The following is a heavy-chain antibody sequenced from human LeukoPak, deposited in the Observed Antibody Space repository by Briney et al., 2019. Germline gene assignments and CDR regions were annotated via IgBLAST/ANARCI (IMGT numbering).Heavy chain of an antibody. V-gene: IGHV3-7*01. CDR3: ARALIVVVVADYFDY. D-gene: IGHD2-15*01. J-gene: IGHJ4*02. CDR1: GFTFSSYW. CDR2: IKQDGSEK. Sequence: GGSLRLSCAASGFTFSSYWMSWVRQAPGKGLEWVANIKQDGSEKYYVDSVTGRFTISRDNAKNSLYLQMNSLRAEDTAVYYCARALIVVVVADYFDYWGQGTLVTVSS.